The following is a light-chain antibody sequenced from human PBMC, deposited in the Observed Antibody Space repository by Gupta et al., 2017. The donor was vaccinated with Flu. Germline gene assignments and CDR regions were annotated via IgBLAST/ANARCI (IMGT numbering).Light chain of an antibody. CDR3: QSYDSSLSGSYV. CDR2: GNS. V-gene: IGLV1-40*01. CDR1: SSNIGAGYD. J-gene: IGLJ1*01. Sequence: SVLTQPPSVSGAPGQRVTISCTGSSSNIGAGYDVHWYQQLPGTAPKLLSYGNSNRPSGVPDRFSGSKSCTSASPAITGLQAEDEADYYCQSYDSSLSGSYVFGTGTKVTVL.